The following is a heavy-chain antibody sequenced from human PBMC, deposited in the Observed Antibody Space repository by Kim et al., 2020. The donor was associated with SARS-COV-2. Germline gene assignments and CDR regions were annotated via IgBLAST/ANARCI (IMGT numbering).Heavy chain of an antibody. CDR1: GFTFTSSA. D-gene: IGHD7-27*01. Sequence: SVKVSCKASGFTFTSSAVQWVRQARGQRLEWIGWIVVGSGNTNYAQKFQERVTITRDMSTSTAYMELSALRSDDTAEYYCAAIYTGAPVWHFDYWGQGTLVTVSS. V-gene: IGHV1-58*01. CDR2: IVVGSGNT. J-gene: IGHJ4*02. CDR3: AAIYTGAPVWHFDY.